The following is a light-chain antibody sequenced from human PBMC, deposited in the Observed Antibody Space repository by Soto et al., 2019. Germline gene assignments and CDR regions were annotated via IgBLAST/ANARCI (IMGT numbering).Light chain of an antibody. J-gene: IGKJ5*01. CDR2: GTS. CDR3: QQYGSSIT. V-gene: IGKV3-20*01. CDR1: QSVPRSY. Sequence: EIVLTQSPGTLSFSPGERATLSCRVSQSVPRSYLAWYQQKPGQAPRLLIYGTSSRATGIPDRFSGSGSGTDFTLTISRLEPEDFAVFYCQQYGSSITFGQGTRLEIK.